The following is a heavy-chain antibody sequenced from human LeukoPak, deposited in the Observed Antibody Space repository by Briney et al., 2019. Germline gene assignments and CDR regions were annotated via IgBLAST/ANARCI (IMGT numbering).Heavy chain of an antibody. D-gene: IGHD3-22*01. CDR1: GYTFTSYA. V-gene: IGHV1-3*01. Sequence: ASVKVSCKASGYTFTSYAMHWVRQAPGQRLEWMGWINAGNGNTKYSQEFQGRVTITRDTSASTAYMELSRLRSDDTAVYYCARENYYDSSGYYYVVVARNYYFDYWGQGTLVTVSS. CDR2: INAGNGNT. CDR3: ARENYYDSSGYYYVVVARNYYFDY. J-gene: IGHJ4*02.